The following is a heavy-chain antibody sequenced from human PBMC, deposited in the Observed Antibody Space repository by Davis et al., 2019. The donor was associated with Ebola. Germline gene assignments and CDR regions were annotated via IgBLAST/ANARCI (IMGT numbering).Heavy chain of an antibody. J-gene: IGHJ6*02. D-gene: IGHD6-19*01. CDR1: GGSFSGFY. Sequence: PSETLSLTCAVYGGSFSGFYWTWIRQPPGRGLEWIGEINHSGSTNYNASLKSRVTISLDTSKNQFSLKLSSVTAADTAVYYCARGPGIAVAVDYYYYGMDVWGQGTTVTVSS. V-gene: IGHV4-34*01. CDR2: INHSGST. CDR3: ARGPGIAVAVDYYYYGMDV.